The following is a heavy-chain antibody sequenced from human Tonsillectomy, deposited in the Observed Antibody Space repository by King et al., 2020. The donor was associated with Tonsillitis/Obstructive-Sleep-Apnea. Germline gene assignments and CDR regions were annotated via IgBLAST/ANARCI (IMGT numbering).Heavy chain of an antibody. CDR3: ARRGYFYKSGQLPCFEN. CDR2: IYYSGST. Sequence: VQLQESGPGLVKPSETLSLTCNVSGGSISSYYWGWIRQPPGKGLEWIGHIYYSGSTTYKSSLKSRVTISVDTSNNQFSLKLNSVTAADTAVYYCARRGYFYKSGQLPCFENWGQGTLVTVSA. V-gene: IGHV4-59*01. J-gene: IGHJ4*02. D-gene: IGHD3-22*01. CDR1: GGSISSYY.